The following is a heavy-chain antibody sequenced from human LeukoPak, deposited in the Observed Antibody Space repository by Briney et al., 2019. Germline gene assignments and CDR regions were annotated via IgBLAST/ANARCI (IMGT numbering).Heavy chain of an antibody. CDR1: GGSIISYY. Sequence: PSETLSLTCTVAGGSIISYYWSWIRQPAGKGLEWIGRIYTSGSTNYNPSLKSRVTMSVDTSKNQFSLKLSSVTAADTAVYYCARGDLLRYFVSAFDIWGQGTMVTVSS. D-gene: IGHD3-9*01. V-gene: IGHV4-4*07. CDR2: IYTSGST. J-gene: IGHJ3*02. CDR3: ARGDLLRYFVSAFDI.